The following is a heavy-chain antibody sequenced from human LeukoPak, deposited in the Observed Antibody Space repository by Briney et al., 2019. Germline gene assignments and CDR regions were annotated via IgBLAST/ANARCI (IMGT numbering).Heavy chain of an antibody. CDR2: IYYSGCT. D-gene: IGHD1-26*01. Sequence: SETLSLTCTVSGGSISSYYWSWIRQPPGKGLEWIGYIYYSGCTNYNPSLKSRVTISVDTSKNQFSLKLSSVTAADTAVYYCARADPGGWFDPWGQGTLVTVSS. CDR3: ARADPGGWFDP. J-gene: IGHJ5*02. CDR1: GGSISSYY. V-gene: IGHV4-59*12.